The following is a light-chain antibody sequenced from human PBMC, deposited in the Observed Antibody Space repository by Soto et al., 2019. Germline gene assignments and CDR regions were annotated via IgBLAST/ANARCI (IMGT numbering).Light chain of an antibody. CDR1: QSVSSN. J-gene: IGKJ2*01. V-gene: IGKV3-15*01. Sequence: EIVMTQSPATLSVSPGERATLSCRASQSVSSNLAWYQQKPGQAPRLLIYGASTRATSIPARFSGSGSGTEFTLTISSLQSEDFAVYYCQQYHNWPPYTFGQGTKLENK. CDR2: GAS. CDR3: QQYHNWPPYT.